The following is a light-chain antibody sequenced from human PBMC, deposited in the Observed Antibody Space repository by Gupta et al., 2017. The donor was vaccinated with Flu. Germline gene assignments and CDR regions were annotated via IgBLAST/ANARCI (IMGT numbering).Light chain of an antibody. Sequence: EMVLTQSAGTLPLSPGERATHSCRAMQSVSNNHFHWYQPKPCQAPRLLIYGASSRDTGIPDRFSGSGSASDFTLTVIRLEPADFAVYYCQQDGSSPQTFGQGTKLEIK. J-gene: IGKJ1*01. V-gene: IGKV3-20*01. CDR1: QSVSNNH. CDR2: GAS. CDR3: QQDGSSPQT.